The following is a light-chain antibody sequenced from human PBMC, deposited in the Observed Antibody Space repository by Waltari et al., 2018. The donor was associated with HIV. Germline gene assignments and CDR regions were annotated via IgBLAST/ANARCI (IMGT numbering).Light chain of an antibody. CDR2: DKN. Sequence: QSVLTQPPSVSAAPGQKVTISCSGSSSNIGNNYVSWYQQLPGTAPKLLIYDKNKRPSGIPDRFSGAKSGTSATLGITGLQTGDEADYYCGTWDSSLSAPNWVFGGGTKLTVL. V-gene: IGLV1-51*01. CDR3: GTWDSSLSAPNWV. CDR1: SSNIGNNY. J-gene: IGLJ3*02.